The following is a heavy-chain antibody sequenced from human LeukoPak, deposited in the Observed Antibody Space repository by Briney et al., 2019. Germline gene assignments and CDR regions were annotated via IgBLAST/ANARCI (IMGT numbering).Heavy chain of an antibody. Sequence: PGGSLRLSCAASGFAFTSYGMSWVRQAPGKGLVWVSRINSDGSSTSYADSVKGRFTISRDNAKNTLYLQMNSLRAEDTAVYYCAREESDGSGREFIDYWGQGTLVTVSS. D-gene: IGHD3-10*01. J-gene: IGHJ4*02. CDR2: INSDGSST. CDR3: AREESDGSGREFIDY. V-gene: IGHV3-74*01. CDR1: GFAFTSYG.